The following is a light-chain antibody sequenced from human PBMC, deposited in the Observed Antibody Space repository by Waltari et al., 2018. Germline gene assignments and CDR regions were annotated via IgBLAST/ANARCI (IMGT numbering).Light chain of an antibody. J-gene: IGKJ2*01. CDR1: QNLLSSSNNKNF. CDR2: WAS. Sequence: DFVMTLSPSTLPVSLGVRATIHCKSIQNLLSSSNNKNFLAWFQQRPGQSPKLLIYWASTRQSGVPDRFSGSESGTNFTLTINSLQPEDVALYYCQQFYSIPYTFGQGTKLEIK. V-gene: IGKV4-1*01. CDR3: QQFYSIPYT.